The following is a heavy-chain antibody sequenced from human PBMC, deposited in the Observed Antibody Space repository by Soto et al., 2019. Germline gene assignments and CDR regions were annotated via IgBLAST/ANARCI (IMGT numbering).Heavy chain of an antibody. D-gene: IGHD3-3*01. CDR1: GYTFTGYY. J-gene: IGHJ6*02. CDR2: INPNSGGT. CDR3: ARDHGEAYYDFWSGYYPDYGMDF. V-gene: IGHV1-2*04. Sequence: ASVKVSCKASGYTFTGYYMHWVRQAPGQGLEWMGWINPNSGGTNYAQKFQGWVTMTRDTSISTAYMELSRLRSDDTAVYYCARDHGEAYYDFWSGYYPDYGMDFWGQGTMVTVSS.